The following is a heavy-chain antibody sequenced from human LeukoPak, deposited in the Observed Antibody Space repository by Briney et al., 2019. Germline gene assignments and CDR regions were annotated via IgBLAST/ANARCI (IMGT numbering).Heavy chain of an antibody. CDR1: GFTFSSYW. Sequence: GGSLRLSCAASGFTFSSYWMSWVRQAPGKGLEWVANIKQDGSEKYYVDSVKGRFTISRDNAKNSLYLQMNSLRAEDTAVYYCARAGRELSPSAFDIWGQGTMFTVSS. V-gene: IGHV3-7*01. CDR3: ARAGRELSPSAFDI. CDR2: IKQDGSEK. D-gene: IGHD1-26*01. J-gene: IGHJ3*02.